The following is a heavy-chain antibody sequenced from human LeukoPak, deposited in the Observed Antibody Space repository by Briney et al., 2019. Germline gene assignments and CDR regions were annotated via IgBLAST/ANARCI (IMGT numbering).Heavy chain of an antibody. D-gene: IGHD3-10*01. V-gene: IGHV4-39*01. J-gene: IGHJ4*02. CDR1: GGSISSSSYY. CDR2: IYYSGST. CDR3: ARPRMVRGVKGPGYFDY. Sequence: PSETLSLTCTVSGGSISSSSYYWGWIRQPPGKGLEWIGSIYYSGSTYYNPSLKSRVTISVDTSKNQFSLKLSSVTAADTAVYYCARPRMVRGVKGPGYFDYWGQGTLVTVSS.